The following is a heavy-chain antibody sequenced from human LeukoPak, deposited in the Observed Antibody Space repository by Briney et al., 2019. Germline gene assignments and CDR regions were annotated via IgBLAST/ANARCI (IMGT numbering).Heavy chain of an antibody. D-gene: IGHD1/OR15-1a*01. CDR1: GGSISTGGHS. J-gene: IGHJ3*02. CDR2: IYHSGST. V-gene: IGHV4-30-2*01. CDR3: ARGEQSGAFDI. Sequence: PSETLSLTCAVSGGSISTGGHSWSWIRQPPGTGLEWIGYIYHSGSTYYNPSLKSRVTISVDRSKNQFSLKLSSVTAADTAVYYCARGEQSGAFDIWGQGTMVTVSS.